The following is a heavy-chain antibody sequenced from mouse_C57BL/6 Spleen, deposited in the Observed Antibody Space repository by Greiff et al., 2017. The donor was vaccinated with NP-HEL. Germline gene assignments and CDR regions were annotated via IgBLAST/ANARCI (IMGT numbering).Heavy chain of an antibody. Sequence: EVQLQQSGPGMVKPSQSLSLTCTVTGYSITSGYDWHWIRHFPGNKLEWMGYISYSGSTNYNPSLKSRISITHDTSKNHFFLKLNSVTTEDTATYYCARSGTVGWYFDVWGTGTTVTVSS. V-gene: IGHV3-1*01. CDR2: ISYSGST. D-gene: IGHD1-1*01. CDR3: ARSGTVGWYFDV. CDR1: GYSITSGYD. J-gene: IGHJ1*03.